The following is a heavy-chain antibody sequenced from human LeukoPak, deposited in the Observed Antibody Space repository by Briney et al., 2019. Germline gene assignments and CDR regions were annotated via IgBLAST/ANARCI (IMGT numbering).Heavy chain of an antibody. V-gene: IGHV3-7*01. CDR3: AQGGDYFDY. J-gene: IGHJ4*02. Sequence: GGSLRLSCAASGFTFSSYAMSWVCQAPGKGLEWVANIKQDGSEKYYVDSVKGRFTISRDNAKNSLYLQMNSLRAEDTAVYYCAQGGDYFDYWGQGTLVTVSS. CDR2: IKQDGSEK. CDR1: GFTFSSYA. D-gene: IGHD3-16*01.